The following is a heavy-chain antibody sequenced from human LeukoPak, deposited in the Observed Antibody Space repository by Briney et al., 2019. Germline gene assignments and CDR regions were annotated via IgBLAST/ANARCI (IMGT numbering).Heavy chain of an antibody. D-gene: IGHD5-18*01. J-gene: IGHJ4*02. Sequence: HPGGTLRLSCAASGFTFSSHGMSWVRQAPGKGLEWVSTISGSGDNTYYADSVKGRFTISRDNSKNTLYLQMNSLRAEDTAVYYCAEGYNYGYGYWGQGTLVTVSS. V-gene: IGHV3-23*01. CDR1: GFTFSSHG. CDR3: AEGYNYGYGY. CDR2: ISGSGDNT.